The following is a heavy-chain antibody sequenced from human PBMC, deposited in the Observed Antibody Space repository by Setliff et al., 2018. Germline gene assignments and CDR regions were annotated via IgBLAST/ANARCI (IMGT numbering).Heavy chain of an antibody. V-gene: IGHV4-34*01. CDR2: INHSGST. J-gene: IGHJ4*02. D-gene: IGHD5-18*01. CDR1: GGSFSGYY. Sequence: SETLSLTCAVYGGSFSGYYWSWIRQPPGEGLEWIGEINHSGSTNYNPSLKSRVTISVDTSKNQFSLKLSSVTAADTAVYYCARMGRGYSYGYILYYFDYWGQGTLVTVSS. CDR3: ARMGRGYSYGYILYYFDY.